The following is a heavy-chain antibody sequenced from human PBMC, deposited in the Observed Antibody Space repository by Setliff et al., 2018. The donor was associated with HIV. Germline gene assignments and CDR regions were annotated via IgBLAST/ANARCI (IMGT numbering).Heavy chain of an antibody. V-gene: IGHV4-61*09. CDR3: ARVGYHGSGRYSFDY. CDR2: IHTSGST. CDR1: GGSISSGSYY. Sequence: SETLSLTCTVSGGSISSGSYYWGWIRQPPGKGLEWIGHIHTSGSTKYNPSLKSRVTISADTSKNQFSLNLSSVTAAETAVYYCARVGYHGSGRYSFDYWGQGTLVTAPQ. D-gene: IGHD3-10*01. J-gene: IGHJ4*02.